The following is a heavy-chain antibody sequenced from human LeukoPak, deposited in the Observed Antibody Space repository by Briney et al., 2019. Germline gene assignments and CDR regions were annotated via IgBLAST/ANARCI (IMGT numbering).Heavy chain of an antibody. CDR2: IYPGDSDT. Sequence: GESLKISCKGSGYSFTSYWIGWVRQMPGKGLEWMGIIYPGDSDTRYSPSFQGQVTISADKSISTAYLQWSSLKASDTAMYYCARHTALYYDSSGPFSDYWGQGTLVTVSS. CDR1: GYSFTSYW. V-gene: IGHV5-51*01. D-gene: IGHD3-22*01. J-gene: IGHJ4*02. CDR3: ARHTALYYDSSGPFSDY.